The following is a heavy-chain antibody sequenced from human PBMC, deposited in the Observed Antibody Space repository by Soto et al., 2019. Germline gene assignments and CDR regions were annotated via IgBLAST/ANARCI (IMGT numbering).Heavy chain of an antibody. CDR2: INSDGSST. V-gene: IGHV3-74*01. CDR1: GFTFSSHW. CDR3: AREHNPTYYYDSSGSDQYYFDY. J-gene: IGHJ4*02. Sequence: TGGSLRLSCAASGFTFSSHWMHWVRQAPGKGLVWVSRINSDGSSTSYADSVKGRFTISRDNAKNTLYLQMNSLRAEDTAVYYCAREHNPTYYYDSSGSDQYYFDYWGQGTLVTVSS. D-gene: IGHD3-22*01.